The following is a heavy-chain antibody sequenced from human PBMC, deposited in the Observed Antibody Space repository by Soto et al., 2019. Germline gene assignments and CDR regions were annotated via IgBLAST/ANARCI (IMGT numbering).Heavy chain of an antibody. V-gene: IGHV3-23*01. J-gene: IGHJ4*02. CDR2: ISGSGGST. D-gene: IGHD4-4*01. Sequence: GGSLRLSCAASGFTFSSYAMSWVRQAPGKGLEWVSAISGSGGSTYYADSVKGRFTISRDNSKNTLYLQMNSLRAEDTAVYYCAKGPRPRGYSNYDYWGQGTLVTVSS. CDR1: GFTFSSYA. CDR3: AKGPRPRGYSNYDY.